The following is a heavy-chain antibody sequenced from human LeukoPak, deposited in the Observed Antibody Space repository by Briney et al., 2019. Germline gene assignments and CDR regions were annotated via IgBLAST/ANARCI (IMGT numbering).Heavy chain of an antibody. CDR1: GGSFSGYY. J-gene: IGHJ4*02. CDR3: ARGSPTGGGDY. V-gene: IGHV4-34*01. Sequence: SETLSLTCAVYGGSFSGYYWSWIRQPPGKGLEWIGEINHNGSTNYNPSLKSRVTISVDTSKNQFSLKLSSVTAADTAVYYCARGSPTGGGDYWGQGTLVTVSS. D-gene: IGHD3-10*01. CDR2: INHNGST.